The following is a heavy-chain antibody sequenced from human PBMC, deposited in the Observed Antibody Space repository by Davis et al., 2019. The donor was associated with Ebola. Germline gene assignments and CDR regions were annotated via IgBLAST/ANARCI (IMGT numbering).Heavy chain of an antibody. CDR2: INHSGST. D-gene: IGHD4-11*01. V-gene: IGHV4-34*01. Sequence: MPSETLSLTCAVYGGSFSGYYWSWIRQPPGKGLEWIGEINHSGSTNYNPSLKSRVTISVDTSKNQFSLKLSSVTAADTAVYYCARDDYSNYYGMDVWGQGTTVTVSS. CDR1: GGSFSGYY. CDR3: ARDDYSNYYGMDV. J-gene: IGHJ6*02.